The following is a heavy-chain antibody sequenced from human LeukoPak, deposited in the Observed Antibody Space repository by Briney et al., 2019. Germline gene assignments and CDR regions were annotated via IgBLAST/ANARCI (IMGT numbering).Heavy chain of an antibody. CDR3: ARGACRSTSCYNMFSDY. J-gene: IGHJ4*02. CDR1: GVSISSGGYY. V-gene: IGHV4-31*03. Sequence: SETLSLTCTVSGVSISSGGYYWSWIRQHPGKGLEWIGYIYYSGSTYYNPSLKSRVTISVDTSKNQFSLKLSSVTAADTAVYYCARGACRSTSCYNMFSDYWGQGTLVTVSS. CDR2: IYYSGST. D-gene: IGHD2-2*02.